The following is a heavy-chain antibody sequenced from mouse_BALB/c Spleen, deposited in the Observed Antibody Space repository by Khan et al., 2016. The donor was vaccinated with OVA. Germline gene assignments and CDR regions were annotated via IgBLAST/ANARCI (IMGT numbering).Heavy chain of an antibody. V-gene: IGHV3-2*02. CDR3: ERSATNTTVVATDFDY. CDR1: GYSITSDYA. Sequence: EVQLVESGPGLVKPSQSLSLTCTVTGYSITSDYAWNWIRQFPGNKLEWMGYIKYSGSTSSNPSHKSRISFTRATSKNQFFLQLNSVTTENTATSYCERSATNTTVVATDFDYWGQGTTLTVSS. CDR2: IKYSGST. D-gene: IGHD1-1*01. J-gene: IGHJ2*01.